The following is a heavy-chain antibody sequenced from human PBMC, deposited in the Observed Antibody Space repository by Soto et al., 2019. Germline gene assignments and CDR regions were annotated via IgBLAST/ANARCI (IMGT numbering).Heavy chain of an antibody. CDR3: VGGSLLH. CDR2: ISHNVSIQ. V-gene: IGHV3-30*03. J-gene: IGHJ4*02. CDR1: GYTFTGYY. Sequence: SCKASGYTFTGYYMHWVRQAPGKGLEWVTMISHNVSIQFYADSVKGRFTISRDNSKDTLYLQMNRLTREDTAVYYCVGGSLLHWVQGTPVTVSS.